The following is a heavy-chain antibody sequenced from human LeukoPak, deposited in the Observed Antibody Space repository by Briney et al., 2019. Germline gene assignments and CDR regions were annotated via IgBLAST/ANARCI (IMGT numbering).Heavy chain of an antibody. Sequence: SETLSLTCAVPGGPFSGYFWSWIRQSSGKGLEWIGEIHNSGTTNYNPSLNSRATISEDTSKNQFYLNLSSVTAADTAVYYCARRYYYNLGSFPFDFWGQGTLVTVSS. V-gene: IGHV4-34*01. CDR3: ARRYYYNLGSFPFDF. J-gene: IGHJ4*02. CDR2: IHNSGTT. D-gene: IGHD3-10*01. CDR1: GGPFSGYF.